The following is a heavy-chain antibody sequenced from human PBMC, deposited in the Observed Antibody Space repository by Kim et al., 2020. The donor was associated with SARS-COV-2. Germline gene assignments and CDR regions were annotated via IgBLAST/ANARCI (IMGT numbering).Heavy chain of an antibody. V-gene: IGHV3-33*01. J-gene: IGHJ6*02. CDR1: GFTFSSYG. Sequence: GGSLRLSCAASGFTFSSYGMHWVRQAPGKGLEWVGVIWYDGSNKYYADSVKGRFNISRDNSKNTLYLQMNSPRAEDTAVYYCARDVPAAQPYYYYGTDVWGQGTTVTVSS. CDR3: ARDVPAAQPYYYYGTDV. D-gene: IGHD2-2*01. CDR2: IWYDGSNK.